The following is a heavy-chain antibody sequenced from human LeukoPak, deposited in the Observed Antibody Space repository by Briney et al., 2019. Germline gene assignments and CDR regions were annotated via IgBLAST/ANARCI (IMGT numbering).Heavy chain of an antibody. CDR1: GFTFSRNS. D-gene: IGHD3-3*01. Sequence: GGSLRLSCAASGFTFSRNSMTWVRQAPGKGLEWVSSISTSSSYIYYADSVKGRFTISRDNAKNSLYLQMNSLRAEDTAVYYCARVSNYDFWSGYSTYYYYMDVWGKGTTVTVSS. J-gene: IGHJ6*03. CDR2: ISTSSSYI. CDR3: ARVSNYDFWSGYSTYYYYMDV. V-gene: IGHV3-21*01.